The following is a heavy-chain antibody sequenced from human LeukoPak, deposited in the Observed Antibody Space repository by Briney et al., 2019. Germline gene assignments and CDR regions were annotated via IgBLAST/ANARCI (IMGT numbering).Heavy chain of an antibody. CDR1: GFTFSSYA. Sequence: SGGSLRLSCAASGFTFSSYAMSCVRQAPGKGLEGGSAISGSGGNTYYADSVKGRFTISRANSKNTLYLQINSLRAEDPAVYSRPKAKPMTHDAFDIWAQGTMVTVSS. D-gene: IGHD3-22*01. V-gene: IGHV3-23*01. J-gene: IGHJ3*02. CDR2: ISGSGGNT. CDR3: PKAKPMTHDAFDI.